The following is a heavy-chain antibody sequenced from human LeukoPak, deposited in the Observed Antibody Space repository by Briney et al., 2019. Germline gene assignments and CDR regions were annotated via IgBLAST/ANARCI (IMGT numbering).Heavy chain of an antibody. CDR1: GFTFSNYW. D-gene: IGHD2-15*01. CDR2: INQDSSEK. V-gene: IGHV3-7*01. J-gene: IGHJ4*02. CDR3: VQGWRDN. Sequence: GGSLRLSCAASGFTFSNYWMSWVRQAPGKGLEWVANINQDSSEKYYVDSVKGRFTISRDNAKNSLYLQLNTLRPEDTAVYYCVQGWRDNWGQGTLVTGSS.